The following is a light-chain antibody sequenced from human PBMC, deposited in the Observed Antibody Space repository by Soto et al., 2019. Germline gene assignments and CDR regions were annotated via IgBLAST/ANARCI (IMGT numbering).Light chain of an antibody. CDR3: QQRSEWPLT. CDR2: DAS. V-gene: IGKV3-11*01. J-gene: IGKJ4*01. CDR1: QSVSSY. Sequence: EIVLTQSPATLSLSAGERATLSCRASQSVSSYLAWYQQKPGQAPRLLIYDASNRATGIPARFSGSGSGTDFTLTISSLEPEDFAVYYCQQRSEWPLTFGGGTKVDIK.